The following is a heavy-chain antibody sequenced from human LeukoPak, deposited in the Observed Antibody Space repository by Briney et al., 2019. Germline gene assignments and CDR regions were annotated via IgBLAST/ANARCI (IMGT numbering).Heavy chain of an antibody. D-gene: IGHD2-2*03. CDR2: INPNSGGT. CDR1: GYTFTGYY. J-gene: IGHJ6*03. Sequence: GASVKVSCKASGYTFTGYYMHWVRQAPGQELEWMGWINPNSGGTNYAQKFQGRVTMTRDTSISTAYMELSRLRSDDTAVYYCARGWINYYYYYYMDVWGKGTTVTVSS. V-gene: IGHV1-2*02. CDR3: ARGWINYYYYYYMDV.